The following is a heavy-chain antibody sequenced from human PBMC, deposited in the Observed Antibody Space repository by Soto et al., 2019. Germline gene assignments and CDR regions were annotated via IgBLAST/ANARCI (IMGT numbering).Heavy chain of an antibody. D-gene: IGHD2-21*02. V-gene: IGHV1-58*01. CDR2: IIIASGQT. CDR1: GFTFSNSA. CDR3: AAELYGGGRCCSFNI. Sequence: ASVKVSCKTSGFTFSNSAVQWVRQARGQRLEWIGWIIIASGQTNYAQNLQERITITRDMSTSTAYMELSSLRSEDTDIYYCAAELYGGGRCCSFNIWGQGTMVTVSS. J-gene: IGHJ3*02.